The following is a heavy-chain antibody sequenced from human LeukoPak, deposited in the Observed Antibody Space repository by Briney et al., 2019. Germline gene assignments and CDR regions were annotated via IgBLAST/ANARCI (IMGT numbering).Heavy chain of an antibody. D-gene: IGHD3/OR15-3a*01. CDR2: INHSGST. CDR1: GGSFSGYY. J-gene: IGHJ4*02. CDR3: AKEGAGLID. V-gene: IGHV4-34*01. Sequence: SETLSLTCAVYGGSFSGYYWSWIRQPPGKGLEWIGEINHSGSTNYNPSLKSRVTISVDTSKNQFSLKLSSVTAADTAMYYCAKEGAGLIDWGQGTLVTVSS.